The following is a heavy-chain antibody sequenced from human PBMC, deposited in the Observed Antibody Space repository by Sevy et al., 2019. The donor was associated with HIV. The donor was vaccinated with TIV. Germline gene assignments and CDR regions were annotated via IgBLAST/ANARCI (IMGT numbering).Heavy chain of an antibody. V-gene: IGHV4-31*03. CDR1: GGSISSGGYH. Sequence: SETLSLTCTVSGGSISSGGYHWSWIRQHPGKGLEWIGYIFYTGSTYYNPSLKSRITISVDQSENQFSLRLSSVTAADTAVYYCASQRYGSPEYFHHWGQGTLVTVSS. J-gene: IGHJ1*01. CDR3: ASQRYGSPEYFHH. D-gene: IGHD2-15*01. CDR2: IFYTGST.